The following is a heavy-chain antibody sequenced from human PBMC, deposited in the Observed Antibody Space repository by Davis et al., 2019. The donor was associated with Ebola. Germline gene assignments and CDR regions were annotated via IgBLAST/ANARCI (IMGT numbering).Heavy chain of an antibody. V-gene: IGHV1-18*01. CDR1: GYTFTSYG. D-gene: IGHD2-2*01. CDR2: ISAYNGNT. J-gene: IGHJ6*02. Sequence: AASVKVSCKASGYTFTSYGISWVRQAPGQGLEWMGWISAYNGNTNYAQKLQGRVTMTTDTSTSTAYMELRSLRSEDTAVYYCARDLGTPSVYYYYGMDVWGQGTTVTVSS. CDR3: ARDLGTPSVYYYYGMDV.